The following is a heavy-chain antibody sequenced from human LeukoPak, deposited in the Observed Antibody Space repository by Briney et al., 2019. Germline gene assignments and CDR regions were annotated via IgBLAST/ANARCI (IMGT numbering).Heavy chain of an antibody. CDR2: IYYSGST. V-gene: IGHV4-59*01. D-gene: IGHD4-17*01. CDR1: GGSISTYF. CDR3: ARDQAPTVTTSSETFDN. Sequence: SETLSLTCTVSGGSISTYFWSWIRQPPGKGLEWIAYIYYSGSTNYNPSLKSRVTISVDTSKNQFSLKLSSVTAADTAVYYCARDQAPTVTTSSETFDNWGQGTLVTVSS. J-gene: IGHJ4*02.